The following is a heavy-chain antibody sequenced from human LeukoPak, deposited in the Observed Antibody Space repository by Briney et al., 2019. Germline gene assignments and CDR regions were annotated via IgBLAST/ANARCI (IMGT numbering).Heavy chain of an antibody. V-gene: IGHV3-15*01. Sequence: GGSLRLSCAAAGFTFSNAWMSWVRPAPGKGLEWVGRIKSKTDGGTTDYAAPVKGRFTISRDDSKNTLFLQMNSLKTEDTAVYYCTTDHSLLLGYYYFDYWGQGTLVTVSS. CDR2: IKSKTDGGTT. CDR3: TTDHSLLLGYYYFDY. D-gene: IGHD3-22*01. J-gene: IGHJ4*02. CDR1: GFTFSNAW.